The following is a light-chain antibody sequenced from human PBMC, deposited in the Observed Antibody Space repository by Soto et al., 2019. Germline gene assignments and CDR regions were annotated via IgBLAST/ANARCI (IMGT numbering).Light chain of an antibody. Sequence: QSVLTQPPSESGTPGQRVTISCSGSNSNIGRFGVNWYQQLPGTAPKLLIYGFNQRPSGVPDRFSGSKSGTSASLAISGLQSEDEADYYCVTWDGSLNGYVFGTGTQLTVL. CDR1: NSNIGRFG. CDR3: VTWDGSLNGYV. J-gene: IGLJ1*01. CDR2: GFN. V-gene: IGLV1-44*01.